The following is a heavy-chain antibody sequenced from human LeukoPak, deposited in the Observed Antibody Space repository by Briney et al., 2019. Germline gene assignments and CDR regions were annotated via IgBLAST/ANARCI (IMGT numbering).Heavy chain of an antibody. D-gene: IGHD2-21*01. CDR1: GYTFTGYY. J-gene: IGHJ4*02. V-gene: IGHV1-2*02. Sequence: ASVKVSCKASGYTFTGYYIHWVRQAPGQGLEWMGWINPNSDYTFYAQKFQGRVTLTRDTSISTVYMELTTLASDDTALYYCAVAPGDYWGQGTLVSVSA. CDR3: AVAPGDY. CDR2: INPNSDYT.